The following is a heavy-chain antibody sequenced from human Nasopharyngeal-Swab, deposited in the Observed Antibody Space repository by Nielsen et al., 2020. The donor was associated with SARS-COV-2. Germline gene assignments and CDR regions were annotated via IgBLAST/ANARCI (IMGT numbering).Heavy chain of an antibody. D-gene: IGHD6-13*01. V-gene: IGHV5-51*01. J-gene: IGHJ4*02. CDR3: ARREGSSSWYGMASFDY. CDR1: GYSFTSYW. Sequence: GGSLSLSCTGSGYSFTSYWIGWVRQMPGKGLEWMGIIYPGDSDTRYSPSFQGQVTISADKSISTAYLQWRSLKASDTAMYYCARREGSSSWYGMASFDYWGQGTLVTVSS. CDR2: IYPGDSDT.